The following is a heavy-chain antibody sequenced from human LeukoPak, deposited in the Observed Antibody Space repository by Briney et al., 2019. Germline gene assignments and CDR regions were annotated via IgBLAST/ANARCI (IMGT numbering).Heavy chain of an antibody. CDR1: GYTFTVYY. J-gene: IGHJ4*02. V-gene: IGHV1-2*02. D-gene: IGHD4-17*01. CDR3: ARVTVTTSYYFDY. CDR2: ISPNSGAT. Sequence: ASVKVSCNASGYTFTVYYMHWVRQAPGQGLEWMGWISPNSGATNYAQKFQGRVTMTRDTSISTAYMELSRLRSDDTAVYYCARVTVTTSYYFDYWGQGTLVTVSS.